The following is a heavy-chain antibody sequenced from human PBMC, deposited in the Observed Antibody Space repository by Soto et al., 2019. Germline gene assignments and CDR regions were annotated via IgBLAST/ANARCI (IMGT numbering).Heavy chain of an antibody. Sequence: QVQLVQSGAEVKKPGSSVTVSCKASGGTFGNSAISWVRQAPGQGLEWMGGIIPILPTPDYAQKFQGRVTIDADESASTAYMELTSLSSEDTAVYYGARDKDRQQFGGNYYYGINVGGQGTTVTVSS. V-gene: IGHV1-69*12. CDR1: GGTFGNSA. CDR3: ARDKDRQQFGGNYYYGINV. D-gene: IGHD3-16*01. CDR2: IIPILPTP. J-gene: IGHJ6*02.